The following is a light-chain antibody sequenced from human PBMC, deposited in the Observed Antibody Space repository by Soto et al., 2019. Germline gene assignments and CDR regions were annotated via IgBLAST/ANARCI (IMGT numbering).Light chain of an antibody. CDR2: AAS. V-gene: IGKV1-17*01. CDR1: QGIRSG. J-gene: IGKJ4*01. Sequence: DIQMTQSPSSLSASVGDRVTITCRASQGIRSGLGWYQQKPGKAPKRLIDAASSLQSGVPSRFSGNGSGTEFTLTISSLQPEDFATYYCLQHNTYPLTFGGGTKVDIK. CDR3: LQHNTYPLT.